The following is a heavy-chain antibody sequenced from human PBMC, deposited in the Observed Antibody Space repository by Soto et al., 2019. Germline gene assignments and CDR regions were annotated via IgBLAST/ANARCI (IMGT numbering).Heavy chain of an antibody. CDR1: GYTFSGFY. J-gene: IGHJ4*02. CDR3: ASAAVTGTAGLDF. CDR2: INPNSGGT. V-gene: IGHV1-2*02. D-gene: IGHD6-19*01. Sequence: ASEKVSCKASGYTFSGFYMHWVRQAPGQGLEWMGWINPNSGGTKSAEKFQGRVTMTRDTSISTAYMELSRLTSVDTAVYYCASAAVTGTAGLDFWGQGTQVTVSS.